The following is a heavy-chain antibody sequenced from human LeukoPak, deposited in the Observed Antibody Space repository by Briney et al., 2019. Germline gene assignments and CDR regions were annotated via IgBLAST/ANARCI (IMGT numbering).Heavy chain of an antibody. D-gene: IGHD2-8*02. CDR2: IFPSGGEI. V-gene: IGHV3-23*01. CDR1: GFTFSSYA. J-gene: IGHJ4*02. Sequence: GGSLRLSCAASGFTFSSYAMTWVRQPPGRGLEWVSSIFPSGGEIHYADSVRGRFTISRDNSKSTLSLQMNSLRAEDTAIYYCATYRQVLLPFESWGQGTLVTVSS. CDR3: ATYRQVLLPFES.